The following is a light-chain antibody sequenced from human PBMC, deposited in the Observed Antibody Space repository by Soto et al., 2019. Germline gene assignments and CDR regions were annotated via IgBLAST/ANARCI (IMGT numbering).Light chain of an antibody. CDR3: QQYGSSSVA. Sequence: IVLTQSPGTLSLSPGERATLSCRASRSVSSNYLAWYQQKPGQAPRLLIYGASSRATGIPDRFSGSGSGTDFTLTISRLEPEDFAVYYCQQYGSSSVAFGQGTKVDIK. V-gene: IGKV3-20*01. CDR1: RSVSSNY. CDR2: GAS. J-gene: IGKJ1*01.